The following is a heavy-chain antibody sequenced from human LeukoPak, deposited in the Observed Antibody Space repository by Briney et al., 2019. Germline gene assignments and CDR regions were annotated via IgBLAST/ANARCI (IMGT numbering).Heavy chain of an antibody. CDR3: ARGGGVVVTASFDY. D-gene: IGHD2-21*02. CDR2: ISSNGGST. CDR1: GFTFSSYA. V-gene: IGHV3-64*01. Sequence: GGSLRLSCAASGFTFSSYAVHWVRQAPGKGLEYVSAISSNGGSTYYANSVKGRFTISRDNSKNTLYLQMGSLRAEDMAVYYCARGGGVVVTASFDYWGQGTLVTVSS. J-gene: IGHJ4*02.